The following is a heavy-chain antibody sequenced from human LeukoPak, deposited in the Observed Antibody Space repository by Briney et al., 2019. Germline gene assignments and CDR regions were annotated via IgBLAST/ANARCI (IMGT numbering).Heavy chain of an antibody. D-gene: IGHD6-19*01. CDR1: GFTFSTYS. Sequence: TGGSLRLSCAASGFTFSTYSMSWVRQAPGKGLEWVSGISASGGSTYYADSVKDRFTISRDKSKNTLYLQMNSLRVEDTAVYYCGKDLALYSSGWYIDYWGQGTLVTVSS. J-gene: IGHJ4*02. V-gene: IGHV3-23*01. CDR3: GKDLALYSSGWYIDY. CDR2: ISASGGST.